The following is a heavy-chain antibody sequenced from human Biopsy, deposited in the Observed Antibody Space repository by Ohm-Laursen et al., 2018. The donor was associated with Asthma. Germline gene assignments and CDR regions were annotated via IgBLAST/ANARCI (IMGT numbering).Heavy chain of an antibody. CDR2: ISVYNGNT. J-gene: IGHJ6*02. CDR3: ARAVDYSHYYGIDV. D-gene: IGHD3-10*01. CDR1: DYIFPRYY. V-gene: IGHV1-18*01. Sequence: ESSVKVSCKASDYIFPRYYISWVRQAPGQGLEWMGWISVYNGNTKVAQKLQDRATMITDTSTSTAYMELRSLRSDDTAVYFCARAVDYSHYYGIDVWGQGTTVTVS.